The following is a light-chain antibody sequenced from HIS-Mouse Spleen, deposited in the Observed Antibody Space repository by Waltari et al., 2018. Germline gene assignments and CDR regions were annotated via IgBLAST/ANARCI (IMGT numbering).Light chain of an antibody. V-gene: IGLV3-10*01. CDR3: YSTDSSGNHRV. CDR2: EDS. CDR1: ALPKKY. J-gene: IGLJ2*01. Sequence: SYELTQPPSVSVSPGQTARITCSGDALPKKYAYWYQPESGQAPVLVIYEDSKRPSGTPERFSGASSGTMATLTISGAQVEDEADYYCYSTDSSGNHRVFGGGTKLTVL.